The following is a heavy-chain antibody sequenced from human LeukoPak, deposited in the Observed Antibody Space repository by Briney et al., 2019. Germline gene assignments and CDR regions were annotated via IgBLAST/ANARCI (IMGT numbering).Heavy chain of an antibody. J-gene: IGHJ4*02. D-gene: IGHD6-13*01. CDR1: GYTFTSYD. Sequence: ASVKVSCKASGYTFTSYDINWVRQATGQGLEWMGWMNPNSGNTGYAQKFQGRVTMTRNTSISTAYMELSSLRSEDTAVYYCARAPYPYSSSWYRHTYYFDYWGQGTLVTVSS. V-gene: IGHV1-8*01. CDR2: MNPNSGNT. CDR3: ARAPYPYSSSWYRHTYYFDY.